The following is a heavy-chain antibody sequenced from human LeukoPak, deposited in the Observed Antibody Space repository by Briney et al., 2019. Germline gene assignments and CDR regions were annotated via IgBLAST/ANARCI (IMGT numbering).Heavy chain of an antibody. CDR3: ARDRGGSGWFN. V-gene: IGHV3-48*03. D-gene: IGHD6-19*01. Sequence: GGSLRLSCAASGFTFSSYEMNWVRQAPGKGLEWVSYISSSGSTIYYADSVKGRFTISRDNAKNSLYLQMNSLRVEDTAVYYCARDRGGSGWFNWGQGTLVTVSS. CDR2: ISSSGSTI. J-gene: IGHJ4*02. CDR1: GFTFSSYE.